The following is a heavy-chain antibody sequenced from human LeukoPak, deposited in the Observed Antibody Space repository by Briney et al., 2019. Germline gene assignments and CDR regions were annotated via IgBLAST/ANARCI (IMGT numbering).Heavy chain of an antibody. CDR3: ANLWFGSSYNWFDP. D-gene: IGHD3-10*01. V-gene: IGHV4-34*01. Sequence: YPSETLSLTCAVYGGSFSGYYWSWIRQPPGKGLEWIGEINHSGSTNYTPSLKSRVTISVDTSKNQFSLKLSSVTAADTAVYYCANLWFGSSYNWFDPWGQGTLVTVSS. CDR1: GGSFSGYY. CDR2: INHSGST. J-gene: IGHJ5*02.